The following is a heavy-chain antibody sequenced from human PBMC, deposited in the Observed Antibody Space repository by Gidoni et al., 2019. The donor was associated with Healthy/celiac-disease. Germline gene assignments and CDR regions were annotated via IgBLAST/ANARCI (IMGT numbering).Heavy chain of an antibody. CDR1: GFPFSSDA. D-gene: IGHD3-3*01. CDR2: ISGSGGST. Sequence: EVQLVESGGGLVQPGGSLRLSCAASGFPFSSDAMRWVRQAPGKGLGWVSAISGSGGSTYYADSVKGRFTISRDNSKNTLYLQMNSLRAEDTAVYYCAMSEYDFWSGLDYWGQGTLVTVSS. V-gene: IGHV3-23*04. J-gene: IGHJ4*02. CDR3: AMSEYDFWSGLDY.